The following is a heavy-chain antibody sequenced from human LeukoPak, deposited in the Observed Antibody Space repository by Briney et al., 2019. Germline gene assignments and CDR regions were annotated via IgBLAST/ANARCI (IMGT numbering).Heavy chain of an antibody. CDR1: GFSLGNSGVG. CDR3: ARRQERYYYDSSGYYLAGWFDP. V-gene: IGHV2-5*02. J-gene: IGHJ5*02. Sequence: SGPTLVKPTQTLTLTCTFSGFSLGNSGVGVGWIRQPPGKALEWLALIYWDDDKRYSPSLNSRLTITKDTSKNQVVLTMTHMDPVDTATYYCARRQERYYYDSSGYYLAGWFDPWGQGTLVTVSS. D-gene: IGHD3-22*01. CDR2: IYWDDDK.